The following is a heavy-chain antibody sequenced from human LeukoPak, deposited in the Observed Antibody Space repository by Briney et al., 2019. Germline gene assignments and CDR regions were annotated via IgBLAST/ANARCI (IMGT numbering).Heavy chain of an antibody. V-gene: IGHV4-59*13. CDR3: AVLGNYALNY. J-gene: IGHJ4*02. Sequence: PSETLSLTCTVSGGSISSYYWSWIRQPPGKGLEWIGYLYYSGSTNYNPSLKSRVTISVDTSKNQLSLELSSVTAADTAVYYCAVLGNYALNYWGQGTLVTVSS. CDR2: LYYSGST. CDR1: GGSISSYY. D-gene: IGHD1-7*01.